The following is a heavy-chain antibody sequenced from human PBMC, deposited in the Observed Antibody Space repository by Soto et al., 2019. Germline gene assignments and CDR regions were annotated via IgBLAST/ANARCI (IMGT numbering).Heavy chain of an antibody. CDR3: AKSLTGDDAFDI. CDR2: ISGSGGST. CDR1: GFTFSSYA. D-gene: IGHD7-27*01. J-gene: IGHJ3*02. Sequence: VGSLRLSCAASGFTFSSYAMSWVRQAPGKGLEWVSAISGSGGSTYYADSVKGRFTISRDNSKNTLYLQMNSLRAEDTAVYYCAKSLTGDDAFDIWGQGTMVTVSS. V-gene: IGHV3-23*01.